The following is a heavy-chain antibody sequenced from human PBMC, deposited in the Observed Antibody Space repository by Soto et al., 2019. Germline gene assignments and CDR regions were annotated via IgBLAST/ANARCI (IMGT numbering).Heavy chain of an antibody. CDR3: AGDILTAYNGDYPYYGMDV. Sequence: QVQLVQSGAEVKKPGASVKVSCKASGYTFTSYGISWVRQSPGQGLEWMGWINADNGNTNYAQKLQGRVTMTTDTSTSTAYMELRSLRYDDTAVYYCAGDILTAYNGDYPYYGMDVWGQGTTVTVSS. D-gene: IGHD3-9*01. CDR1: GYTFTSYG. J-gene: IGHJ6*02. CDR2: INADNGNT. V-gene: IGHV1-18*01.